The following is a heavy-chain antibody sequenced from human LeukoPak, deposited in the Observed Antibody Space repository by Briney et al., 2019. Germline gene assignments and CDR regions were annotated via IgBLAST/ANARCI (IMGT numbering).Heavy chain of an antibody. Sequence: SGTLSLTSTVSGGSISSYYWSWIRQPPGKGLEWIGYIYYSGSTNYNPSLKSRVTISVDTSKNQFSLKLSSVTAADTAVYYCASWPGGWYGEDSWGQGTLVTVSS. D-gene: IGHD6-19*01. CDR1: GGSISSYY. V-gene: IGHV4-59*08. CDR3: ASWPGGWYGEDS. J-gene: IGHJ4*02. CDR2: IYYSGST.